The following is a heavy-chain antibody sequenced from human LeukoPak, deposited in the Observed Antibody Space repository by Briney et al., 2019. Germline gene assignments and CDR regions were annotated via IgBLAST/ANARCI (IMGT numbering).Heavy chain of an antibody. J-gene: IGHJ4*02. V-gene: IGHV3-23*01. CDR3: AREGAVAGNNYFDY. CDR2: VSGSGITT. Sequence: GGSLRLSCVASGFTFSSYAMSWVRQAPGKGLEWVSVVSGSGITTYYADSVKGRFTISRDNSKNTLYLQMNSLRAEDTAVYYCAREGAVAGNNYFDYWGQGTLVTVSS. D-gene: IGHD6-19*01. CDR1: GFTFSSYA.